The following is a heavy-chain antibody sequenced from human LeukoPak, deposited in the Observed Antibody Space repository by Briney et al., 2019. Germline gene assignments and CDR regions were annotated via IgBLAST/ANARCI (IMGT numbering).Heavy chain of an antibody. CDR3: ARGYTAMVPYYYYGMDV. D-gene: IGHD5-18*01. J-gene: IGHJ6*02. Sequence: GESLKISCKGSGYIFTSYWIGWVRQMPGKGLEWMGIIYPGDSDTRYSPSFQGQVTISADKSITTAYLQWSSLKASDTAMYYCARGYTAMVPYYYYGMDVWGQGTTVTVSS. V-gene: IGHV5-51*01. CDR1: GYIFTSYW. CDR2: IYPGDSDT.